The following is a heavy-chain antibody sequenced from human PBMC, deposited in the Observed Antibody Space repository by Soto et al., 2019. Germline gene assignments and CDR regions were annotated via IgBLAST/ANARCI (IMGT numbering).Heavy chain of an antibody. CDR2: ISGSGGST. Sequence: EVQLLESGGGLVQPGGSLRLSCAASGFTFSSYAMRWVRQAPGKGLEWVSAISGSGGSTYYADSVKGRFTISRDNSKNTLYLQMNSLRAEDTAVYYCAKDQNDFYYMDVWGKGTTVTVSS. J-gene: IGHJ6*03. CDR3: AKDQNDFYYMDV. D-gene: IGHD3-3*01. V-gene: IGHV3-23*01. CDR1: GFTFSSYA.